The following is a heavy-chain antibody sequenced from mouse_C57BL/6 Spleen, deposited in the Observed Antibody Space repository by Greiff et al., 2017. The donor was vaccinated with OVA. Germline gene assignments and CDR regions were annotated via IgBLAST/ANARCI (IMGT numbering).Heavy chain of an antibody. J-gene: IGHJ3*01. V-gene: IGHV1-26*01. Sequence: VQLQQSGPELVKPGASVKISCKASGYTFTDYYMNWVKQSHGKSLEWIGDINPNNGGTSYNQKFKGKATLTVDKSSSTAYMELRSLTSEDSAVYYCAKSYYYGPGWFAYWGQGTLVTVSA. CDR1: GYTFTDYY. CDR2: INPNNGGT. D-gene: IGHD1-1*01. CDR3: AKSYYYGPGWFAY.